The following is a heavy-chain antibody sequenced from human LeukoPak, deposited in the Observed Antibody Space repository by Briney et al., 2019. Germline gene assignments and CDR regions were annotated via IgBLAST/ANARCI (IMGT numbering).Heavy chain of an antibody. CDR2: IYHNGGT. V-gene: IGHV4-59*08. Sequence: SETLSLTCDVSGGSISGYYWSWIRQPPGKGLEWIGYIYHNGGTNYNPSLQSRLTISIDTSKNQFSLKLSSVTAADTAVYYCARHLRAVAGGRYFDYWGQGTQVTVSS. J-gene: IGHJ4*02. D-gene: IGHD6-19*01. CDR3: ARHLRAVAGGRYFDY. CDR1: GGSISGYY.